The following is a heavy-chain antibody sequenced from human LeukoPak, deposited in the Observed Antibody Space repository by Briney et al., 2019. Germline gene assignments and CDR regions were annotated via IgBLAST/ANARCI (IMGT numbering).Heavy chain of an antibody. Sequence: GSLRLSCAASGFTFSSYWMYWVRQAPGRGPLWVSRISGDGITTYYAGSVKGRFTISRDNAKNTLYLQMHSLRAEDSAVYYCARGFYGSGNSWGHGTLVTASS. CDR2: ISGDGITT. CDR1: GFTFSSYW. D-gene: IGHD3-10*01. J-gene: IGHJ4*01. V-gene: IGHV3-74*01. CDR3: ARGFYGSGNS.